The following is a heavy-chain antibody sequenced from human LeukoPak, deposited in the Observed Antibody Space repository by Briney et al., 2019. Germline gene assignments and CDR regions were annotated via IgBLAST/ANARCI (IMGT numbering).Heavy chain of an antibody. Sequence: PGGSLRLSCAASGFTFSSYSMSGVRQAPGKGLEGVSAISGSGGSTYYADSVKGRFTISRDNSETTLYLQMNSLRAEATAVYYCAQGRFDPWGQGTLVTVSS. J-gene: IGHJ5*02. V-gene: IGHV3-23*01. CDR1: GFTFSSYS. CDR2: ISGSGGST. CDR3: AQGRFDP.